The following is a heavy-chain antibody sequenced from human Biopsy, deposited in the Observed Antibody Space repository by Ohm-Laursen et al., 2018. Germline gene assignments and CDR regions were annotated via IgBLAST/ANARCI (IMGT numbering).Heavy chain of an antibody. CDR3: APQTPRDPDILTGAYHYDMAV. CDR1: GGTFSNSA. D-gene: IGHD3-9*01. V-gene: IGHV1-69*13. J-gene: IGHJ6*02. CDR2: IITFFRTV. Sequence: SVKVSCKVSGGTFSNSAISWVRQVPGQGLEWMGGIITFFRTVNYAQNFQGRLTITADEFTDTAYMELRSLRSEDTAVYYCAPQTPRDPDILTGAYHYDMAVWGQGTTVTVSS.